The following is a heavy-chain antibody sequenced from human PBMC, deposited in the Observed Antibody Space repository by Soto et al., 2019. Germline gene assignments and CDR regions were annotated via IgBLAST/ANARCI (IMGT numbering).Heavy chain of an antibody. CDR2: IFPDDSET. V-gene: IGHV5-51*01. J-gene: IGHJ4*02. Sequence: XESLKISCKAFGYIIKNYWIGWVRQMPGQGLEWMGIIFPDDSETRYSPSFQGHVTISVDKSISTAYVQWSSLKASDSAIYYCFRGGVTSRTFDYWGQGTLVTVSS. D-gene: IGHD3-16*01. CDR3: FRGGVTSRTFDY. CDR1: GYIIKNYW.